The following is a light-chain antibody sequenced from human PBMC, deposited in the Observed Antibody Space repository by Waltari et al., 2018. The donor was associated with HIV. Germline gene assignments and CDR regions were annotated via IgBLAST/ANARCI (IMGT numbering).Light chain of an antibody. J-gene: IGLJ3*02. V-gene: IGLV4-69*01. Sequence: QPVLTQSPSASASLGASVKLTCTLSSGHSSYVIAWHQQHPEKGPRFLMKLKSDGSHTKGDGIPDRFSGSSSGAERYLTISSLQSEDEADYYCHTWGTGIWVFGGGTKLTVL. CDR3: HTWGTGIWV. CDR2: LKSDGSH. CDR1: SGHSSYV.